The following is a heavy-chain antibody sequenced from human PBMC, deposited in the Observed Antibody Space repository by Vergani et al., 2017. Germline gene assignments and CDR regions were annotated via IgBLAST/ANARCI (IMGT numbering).Heavy chain of an antibody. CDR1: GGSISSYY. V-gene: IGHV4-59*01. J-gene: IGHJ4*02. D-gene: IGHD5-12*01. CDR3: ARVPGYSGDGYFDY. CDR2: IYYSGST. Sequence: QVQLQESGPGLVKPSETLSLTCTVSGGSISSYYWSWIRQPPGKGLEWIGYIYYSGSTNYNPTLKSRVTVSVDTSKNQFSLKLSSVTAADTAVYYCARVPGYSGDGYFDYWGQGTLVTVSS.